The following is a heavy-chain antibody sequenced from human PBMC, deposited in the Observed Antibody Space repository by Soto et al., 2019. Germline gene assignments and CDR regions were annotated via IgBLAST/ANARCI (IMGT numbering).Heavy chain of an antibody. CDR3: ARHGPWFGDPLDY. D-gene: IGHD3-10*01. V-gene: IGHV4-39*01. Sequence: QLQLQESGPGLVKPSETLSLTCSVSGGSISSTRYYWGWIRQSPGKGLEWIGSIYHSGSTYYNPSLKSRVTKSVDTSKNQYSLKLTSVTAADTAVYYCARHGPWFGDPLDYWGQGTLVTVSS. CDR1: GGSISSTRYY. J-gene: IGHJ4*02. CDR2: IYHSGST.